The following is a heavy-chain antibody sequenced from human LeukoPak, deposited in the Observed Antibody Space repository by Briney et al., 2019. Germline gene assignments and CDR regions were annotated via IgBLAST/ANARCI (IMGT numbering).Heavy chain of an antibody. CDR3: ARTSGLVSYYYYGMDV. CDR1: GYTFTSYG. V-gene: IGHV1-18*01. J-gene: IGHJ6*02. Sequence: GASVKVSCKASGYTFTSYGISWVRQAPGQGLEWMGWISAYNGNTNYAQKLQGRVTMTTDTSTSTAYMELRSLRSDDTAVYHCARTSGLVSYYYYGMDVWGQGTTVTVSS. CDR2: ISAYNGNT. D-gene: IGHD6-6*01.